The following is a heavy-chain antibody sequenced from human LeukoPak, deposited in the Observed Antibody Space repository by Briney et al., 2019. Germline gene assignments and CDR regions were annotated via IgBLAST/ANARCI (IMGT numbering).Heavy chain of an antibody. Sequence: GGSLRLSCAAPGFTFSTYTMYWVRHPPGKRLEWVSIIGNNGGGIHYADSVKGRFTISRDNFKNALYLQMNSLRVEDTAVYYCAIDPNWGTHSWGQGVLVTVSS. D-gene: IGHD7-27*01. CDR3: AIDPNWGTHS. CDR2: IGNNGGGI. J-gene: IGHJ4*02. V-gene: IGHV3-23*01. CDR1: GFTFSTYT.